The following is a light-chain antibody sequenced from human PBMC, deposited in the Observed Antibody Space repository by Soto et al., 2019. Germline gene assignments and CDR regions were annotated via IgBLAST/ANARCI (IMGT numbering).Light chain of an antibody. V-gene: IGLV1-51*01. CDR2: DNN. CDR1: TSNIGKYY. CDR3: GTWDGGHTPQGV. Sequence: QSVLSQPPSVTAAQGQRVTISCSGSTSNIGKYYVSWYQQVPGTAPRLLIYDNNQRPSGIPDRVYGSKSGTSANLAITGLQTGDEADYYCGTWDGGHTPQGVFGTGTKGTGL. J-gene: IGLJ1*01.